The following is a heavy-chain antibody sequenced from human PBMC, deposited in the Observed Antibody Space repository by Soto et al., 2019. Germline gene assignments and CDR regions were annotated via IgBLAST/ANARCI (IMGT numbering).Heavy chain of an antibody. D-gene: IGHD5-18*01. CDR1: GFTFSDYY. CDR2: ISSSTTYT. Sequence: QVQLVESGGGLVKPGGSLRLSCAASGFTFSDYYMTWIRQAPGKGLEWVSYISSSTTYTNYADSVKGRFTISRDNAKKSLYLQMNSLRAEDTAVYYCARGGYSSGYDYWGQGTLVTVSS. CDR3: ARGGYSSGYDY. J-gene: IGHJ4*02. V-gene: IGHV3-11*05.